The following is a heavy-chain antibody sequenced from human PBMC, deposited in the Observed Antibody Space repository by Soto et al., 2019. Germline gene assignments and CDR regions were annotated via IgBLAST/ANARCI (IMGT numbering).Heavy chain of an antibody. D-gene: IGHD3-16*01. J-gene: IGHJ4*02. CDR2: INNDGSST. CDR1: GFTLNNYW. Sequence: SLRLSCAASGFTLNNYWMHWVREAPGKGLVWVSRINNDGSSTAYADPVKGRFTISRDKAKNTLYLQMNSLRAEDTAIYYCARDLGGPDYWGQGTLVTVSS. V-gene: IGHV3-74*01. CDR3: ARDLGGPDY.